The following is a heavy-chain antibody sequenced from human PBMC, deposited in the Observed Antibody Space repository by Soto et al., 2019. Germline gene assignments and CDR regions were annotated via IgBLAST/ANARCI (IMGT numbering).Heavy chain of an antibody. CDR2: MNPNSGNT. J-gene: IGHJ4*02. Sequence: WGSEEPGQGLEWMGWMNPNSGNTGYAQKFQGRVSMTRNTSISTAYMELSSLRSEYAAVYYCARGPYSSGCEVWGKGTLVPV. V-gene: IGHV1-8*01. CDR3: ARGPYSSGCEV. D-gene: IGHD6-19*01.